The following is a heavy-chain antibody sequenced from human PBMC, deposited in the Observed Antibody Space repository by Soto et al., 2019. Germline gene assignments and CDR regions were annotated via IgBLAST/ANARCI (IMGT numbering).Heavy chain of an antibody. CDR1: GGTFSSYA. CDR3: ALGGPISGSYWGGDY. Sequence: SVKVSCKASGGTFSSYAISWVRQAPGQGLEWMGGIIPIFGTANYAQKFQGRVTITADESTSTAYMELRSLRSDDTAVYYCALGGPISGSYWGGDYWGQGTLVTVSS. CDR2: IIPIFGTA. V-gene: IGHV1-69*13. J-gene: IGHJ4*02. D-gene: IGHD1-26*01.